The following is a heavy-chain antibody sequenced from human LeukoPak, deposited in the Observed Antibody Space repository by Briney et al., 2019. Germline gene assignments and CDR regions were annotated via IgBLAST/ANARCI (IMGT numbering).Heavy chain of an antibody. CDR2: ITSTTNYM. CDR1: GFTFTNYN. CDR3: ARGIKMFDY. J-gene: IGHJ4*02. D-gene: IGHD3-16*01. V-gene: IGHV3-21*04. Sequence: GGSLRLSCAASGFTFTNYNMNWVRQAPGKGLEWVSSITSTTNYMDYADSVKGRFTISRDNAKNSLYLQMNSLRAEDTAVYYCARGIKMFDYWGQGTLVTVSS.